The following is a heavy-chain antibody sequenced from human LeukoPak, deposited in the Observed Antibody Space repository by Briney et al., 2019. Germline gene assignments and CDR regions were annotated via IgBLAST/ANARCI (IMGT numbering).Heavy chain of an antibody. CDR2: MNPNSGNT. CDR3: ARVGYDGSGWYPNLDY. D-gene: IGHD6-19*01. J-gene: IGHJ4*02. CDR1: GYTFTSYD. Sequence: ASVKVSCKTSGYTFTSYDINWVRQATGQGLEWMGWMNPNSGNTGYAQKFQGRVTITRNTSISTAYMELSSLRSEDTAVYYCARVGYDGSGWYPNLDYWGQGTLVTVSS. V-gene: IGHV1-8*03.